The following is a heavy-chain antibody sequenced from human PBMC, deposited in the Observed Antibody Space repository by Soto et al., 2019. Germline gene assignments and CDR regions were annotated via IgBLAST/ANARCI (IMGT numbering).Heavy chain of an antibody. CDR3: AKYGVITFGGVIVHPYYYYGMDV. Sequence: GGSLRLSCAASGFTFSSYAMSWVRQAPGKGLEWVSAISGSGGSTYYADSVKGRFTISRDNSKNTLYLQMNSLRAEDTAVYYCAKYGVITFGGVIVHPYYYYGMDVWGQGTTVTVSS. CDR2: ISGSGGST. D-gene: IGHD3-16*02. CDR1: GFTFSSYA. V-gene: IGHV3-23*01. J-gene: IGHJ6*02.